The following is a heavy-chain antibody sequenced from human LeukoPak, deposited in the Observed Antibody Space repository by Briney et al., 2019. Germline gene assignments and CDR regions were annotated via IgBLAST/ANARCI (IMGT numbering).Heavy chain of an antibody. V-gene: IGHV4-39*01. CDR1: GGSISSSSYY. D-gene: IGHD3-22*01. J-gene: IGHJ4*02. CDR2: IYYSGST. Sequence: SETLSLTCTVSGGSISSSSYYWGWIRQPPGKGLEWIGSIYYSGSTYYNPSLKSRVTISVDTSKNQFSLKLSSVTAADTAVYYCASDEAYDSSGYFDYWGQGTLVTVSS. CDR3: ASDEAYDSSGYFDY.